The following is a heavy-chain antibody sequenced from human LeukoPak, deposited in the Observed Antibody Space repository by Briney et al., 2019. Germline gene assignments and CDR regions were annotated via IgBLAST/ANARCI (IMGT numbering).Heavy chain of an antibody. CDR1: GFTFSSYW. D-gene: IGHD3-3*01. CDR2: INTDGSST. J-gene: IGHJ4*02. Sequence: HPGGSLRLSCAASGFTFSSYWMHWVRQAPGKGLVWVSRINTDGSSTSYADSVKGRFTISRDNAKNTLYLQMNSLRAEDTAVYYCARGFHYDFWSGSYYFDYWGQGTLVTVSS. CDR3: ARGFHYDFWSGSYYFDY. V-gene: IGHV3-74*01.